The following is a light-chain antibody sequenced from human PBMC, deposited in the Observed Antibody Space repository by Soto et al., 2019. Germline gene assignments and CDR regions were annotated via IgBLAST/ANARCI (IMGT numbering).Light chain of an antibody. V-gene: IGKV1-39*01. J-gene: IGKJ1*01. CDR2: AAS. Sequence: DIQMTQSPSTLSASVGDRVTITCRASQSISSWLAWYQQKPGKAPKLLIYAASTLHSGVPSRFSGSGSGTDFTLTISSLQPEDFATYYCQQSYSTPWTFGQGTKVDIK. CDR1: QSISSW. CDR3: QQSYSTPWT.